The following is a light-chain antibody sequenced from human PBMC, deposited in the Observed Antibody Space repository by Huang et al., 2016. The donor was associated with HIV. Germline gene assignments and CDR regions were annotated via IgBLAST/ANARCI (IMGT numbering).Light chain of an antibody. V-gene: IGKV1-33*01. Sequence: DIQMTQSPSSLSASVGDRVTITGQASQDIGNYLNWYQQKPGQAPKLLIFDASNLETGVPSRFSGSGSGTDFTFTISTLQPDDIATYYCQHYDSLPPWTFGQGTRVEI. CDR3: QHYDSLPPWT. CDR2: DAS. J-gene: IGKJ1*01. CDR1: QDIGNY.